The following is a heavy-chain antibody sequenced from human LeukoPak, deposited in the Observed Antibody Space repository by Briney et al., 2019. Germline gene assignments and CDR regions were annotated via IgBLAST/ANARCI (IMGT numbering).Heavy chain of an antibody. V-gene: IGHV3-7*03. Sequence: PGGSLRLSCAASGFSFRSYWMSWVRQAPGKGLEWVANINQDGSEKYYVDSAEGRFTISRDNAKNSLSLQMISLRDEDTALYYCARDGHPFDWWGQGTQVTVSS. CDR3: ARDGHPFDW. CDR1: GFSFRSYW. CDR2: INQDGSEK. J-gene: IGHJ4*02.